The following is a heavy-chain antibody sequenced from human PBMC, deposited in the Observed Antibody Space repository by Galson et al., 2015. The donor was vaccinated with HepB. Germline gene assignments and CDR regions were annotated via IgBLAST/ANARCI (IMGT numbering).Heavy chain of an antibody. D-gene: IGHD2-15*01. V-gene: IGHV3-33*01. J-gene: IGHJ6*03. CDR1: GFTFSSYG. CDR2: IWYDGSNK. Sequence: SLRLSCAASGFTFSSYGMHWVRQAPGKGLEWVAVIWYDGSNKYYADSVKGRFTISRDNSKNTLYLQMNSLRAENTAVYYCARSVVVHYYYMDVWGKGTTVTVSS. CDR3: ARSVVVHYYYMDV.